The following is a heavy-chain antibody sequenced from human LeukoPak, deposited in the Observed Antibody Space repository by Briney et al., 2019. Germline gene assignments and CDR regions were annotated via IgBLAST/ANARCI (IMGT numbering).Heavy chain of an antibody. D-gene: IGHD2-2*01. V-gene: IGHV3-30*02. CDR2: IWSDGSHK. CDR3: AKDVPAAYFDY. CDR1: GFTFSSYG. J-gene: IGHJ4*02. Sequence: GGSLRLSCAASGFTFSSYGMHWVRQAPGKGLEWVAVIWSDGSHKYYAESVKGRFTISRDNSKNTLYLQMNSLRAEDTAVYYCAKDVPAAYFDYWGQGTLVTVSS.